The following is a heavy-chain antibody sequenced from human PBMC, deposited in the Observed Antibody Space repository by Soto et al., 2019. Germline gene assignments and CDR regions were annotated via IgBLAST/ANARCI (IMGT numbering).Heavy chain of an antibody. CDR3: ARVEAALPPWFDP. V-gene: IGHV4-59*01. J-gene: IGHJ5*02. Sequence: SETLSLTCTVSGGSISSYYWSWIRQPPGKGLEWIGYIYYSGNTNYNPSLKSRVTISVDTSKNQFSLKLSSVTAADTAVYYCARVEAALPPWFDPWGQGTLVTVSS. CDR1: GGSISSYY. D-gene: IGHD6-6*01. CDR2: IYYSGNT.